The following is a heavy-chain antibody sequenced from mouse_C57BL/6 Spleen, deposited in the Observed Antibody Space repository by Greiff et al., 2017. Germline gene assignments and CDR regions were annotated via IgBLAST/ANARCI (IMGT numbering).Heavy chain of an antibody. D-gene: IGHD1-1*01. CDR2: IWRGGST. Sequence: QVQLQQSGPGLVQPSQSLSITCTVSGFSLTSYGVHWVRQSPGKGLEWLGVIWRGGSTDYNAAFMSRLSITKENSKSHVFFKMNSLQADDTAIYYCAKIYGSSPYYAMDYWGQGTSVTVSS. V-gene: IGHV2-5*01. CDR3: AKIYGSSPYYAMDY. CDR1: GFSLTSYG. J-gene: IGHJ4*01.